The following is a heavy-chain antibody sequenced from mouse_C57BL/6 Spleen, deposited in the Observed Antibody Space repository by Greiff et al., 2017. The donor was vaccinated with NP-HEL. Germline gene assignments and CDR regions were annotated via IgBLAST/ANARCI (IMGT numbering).Heavy chain of an antibody. CDR2: LYPGSGST. V-gene: IGHV1-55*01. CDR1: GYTFTSYW. D-gene: IGHD2-4*01. Sequence: QVQLQQPGAELVKPGASVKMSCKASGYTFTSYWITWVKQRPGQGLEWIGDLYPGSGSTNYNEKFKSKATLTVDTSSSTAFMQLSSLTSEDSAVYYCARSCDYDFDYWGQGTTLTVSS. J-gene: IGHJ2*01. CDR3: ARSCDYDFDY.